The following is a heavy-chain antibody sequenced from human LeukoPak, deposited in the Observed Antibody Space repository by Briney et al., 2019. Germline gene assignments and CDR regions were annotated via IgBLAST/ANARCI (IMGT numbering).Heavy chain of an antibody. J-gene: IGHJ4*02. CDR2: INQDGREK. Sequence: PGGSLRLSCAASGFTFSSYSMNWVRQAPGKGLEWVANINQDGREKQYVDSVKGRFTISRDNAKNSLYLQMNSLRAEDTAVYYCARDGVRDGLYFDYWGQGTLVTVSS. CDR3: ARDGVRDGLYFDY. CDR1: GFTFSSYS. D-gene: IGHD5-24*01. V-gene: IGHV3-7*01.